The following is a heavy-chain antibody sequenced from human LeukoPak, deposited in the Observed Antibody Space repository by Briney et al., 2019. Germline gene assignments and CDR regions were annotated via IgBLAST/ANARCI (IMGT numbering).Heavy chain of an antibody. V-gene: IGHV3-23*01. CDR2: ISGSGGST. Sequence: GGSLRLSCAASGFTFSSYAMIWLPQAPGKGLEWVSAISGSGGSTYYADPVRGRFTISRDNAKNTLYLQVNGLRSEDTAVYNCATSSLYSIDWGQGTLVTVSS. D-gene: IGHD6-13*01. J-gene: IGHJ4*02. CDR1: GFTFSSYA. CDR3: ATSSLYSID.